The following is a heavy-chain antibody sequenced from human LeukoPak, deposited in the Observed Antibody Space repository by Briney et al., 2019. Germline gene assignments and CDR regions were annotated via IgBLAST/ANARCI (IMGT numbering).Heavy chain of an antibody. V-gene: IGHV3-7*01. J-gene: IGHJ4*02. CDR2: VKQDGTEK. D-gene: IGHD2-2*02. Sequence: GRSLRLSCAASGFTFSGYWMTWVRQAPGKGLEWVANVKQDGTEKYYVDSVKGRFSISRDNAKNSLYLQMNSLRDEDTAGYYCTRGRYNDYWGQGTLVTVSS. CDR1: GFTFSGYW. CDR3: TRGRYNDY.